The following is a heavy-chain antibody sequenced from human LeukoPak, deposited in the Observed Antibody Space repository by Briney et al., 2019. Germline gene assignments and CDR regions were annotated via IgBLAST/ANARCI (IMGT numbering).Heavy chain of an antibody. CDR2: IYYTGST. Sequence: SQTLSLTCTVSGGSISSGGFYWSWIRQPPGKGLEWIGTIYYTGSTYYNPSLKSRVTISVDTSKNQFSLKLSSVTAADTAVYYCARHLGQQLVRGIDYWGQGTLVTVSS. J-gene: IGHJ4*02. V-gene: IGHV4-39*01. D-gene: IGHD6-13*01. CDR1: GGSISSGGFY. CDR3: ARHLGQQLVRGIDY.